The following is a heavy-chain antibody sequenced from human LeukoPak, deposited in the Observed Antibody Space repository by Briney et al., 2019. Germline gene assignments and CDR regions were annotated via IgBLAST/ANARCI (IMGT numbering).Heavy chain of an antibody. Sequence: ASAKVSCKVSGYTLTELSMHWVRQAPGKGLEWMGDFDPEDGETLYAQKFQGRVTMPEDTSTDTAYMELSSLRSEDTAVYYCATADASVVRGVISGMDVWGKGTTVTVSS. D-gene: IGHD3-10*01. CDR3: ATADASVVRGVISGMDV. V-gene: IGHV1-24*01. CDR2: FDPEDGET. J-gene: IGHJ6*04. CDR1: GYTLTELS.